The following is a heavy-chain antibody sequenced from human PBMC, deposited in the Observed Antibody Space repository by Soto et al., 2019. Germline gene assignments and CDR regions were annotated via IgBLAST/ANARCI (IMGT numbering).Heavy chain of an antibody. Sequence: EVQLVESGGGLVQPGRSLRLSCAASGFTFDDYAMHWVRQAPGKGLEWVSGISWNSGSIGYADSVKGRFTISRDNAKNSLYLQMNSLRAEDTALYYCAKGIPAAMGGDYYYYGMDVWGQGTTVTVSS. D-gene: IGHD2-2*01. CDR1: GFTFDDYA. V-gene: IGHV3-9*01. CDR2: ISWNSGSI. J-gene: IGHJ6*02. CDR3: AKGIPAAMGGDYYYYGMDV.